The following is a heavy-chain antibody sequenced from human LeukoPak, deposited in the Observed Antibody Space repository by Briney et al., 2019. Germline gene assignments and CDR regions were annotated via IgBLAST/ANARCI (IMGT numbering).Heavy chain of an antibody. CDR1: GFTFSRYS. CDR3: ARDRCSGGSCYSGFDY. V-gene: IGHV3-21*01. CDR2: ISSSSSYI. D-gene: IGHD2-15*01. J-gene: IGHJ4*02. Sequence: GGSLRLSCAASGFTFSRYSMNWVRQAPGKGLEWVSSISSSSSYIYYADSVKGRFTISRDNAKNSLYLQMNSLRAEDTAVYYCARDRCSGGSCYSGFDYWGQGTLVTVSS.